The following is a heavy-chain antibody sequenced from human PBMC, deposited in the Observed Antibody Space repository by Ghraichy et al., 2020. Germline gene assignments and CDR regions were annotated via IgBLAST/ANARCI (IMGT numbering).Heavy chain of an antibody. Sequence: GGSLRLSCVGSGITLSNFGMNWVRQSPGKGLEWISYMNNRGSRVFYADSVKGRFTISRDIAQNSMSLQMNSLRDEDTAVYYCARASMVVRFYYYDGMDVWGQGTTVTVSS. CDR2: MNNRGSRV. V-gene: IGHV3-48*02. CDR1: GITLSNFG. CDR3: ARASMVVRFYYYDGMDV. D-gene: IGHD4-23*01. J-gene: IGHJ6*02.